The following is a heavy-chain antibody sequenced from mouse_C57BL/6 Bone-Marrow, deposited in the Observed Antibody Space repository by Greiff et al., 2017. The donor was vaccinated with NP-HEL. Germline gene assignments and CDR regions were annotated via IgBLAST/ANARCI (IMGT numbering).Heavy chain of an antibody. V-gene: IGHV1-19*01. J-gene: IGHJ4*01. D-gene: IGHD3-2*02. CDR2: INPYNGGT. CDR1: GYTFTDYY. Sequence: EVQLQQSGPVLVKPGASVKMSCKASGYTFTDYYMNWVKQSHGKSLEWIGVINPYNGGTSSNQKFKGKATLTVYRSSSPAFIEVSSLSSYDSAVYYCSSSHRLGDYAMDYWGQGTSVTVSS. CDR3: SSSHRLGDYAMDY.